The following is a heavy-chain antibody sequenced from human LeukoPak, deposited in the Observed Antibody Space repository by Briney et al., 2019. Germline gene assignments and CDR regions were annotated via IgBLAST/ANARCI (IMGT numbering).Heavy chain of an antibody. CDR1: GFTFSNYD. V-gene: IGHV3-23*01. CDR3: AKDLFPYCTNGLCYKRIRYFDN. CDR2: ISRGGIDT. Sequence: GGSLRLSCAASGFTFSNYDMSWVRQAPGGGLEWVSSISRGGIDTYYADSMKGRFTISRDNSKNNLYLQMNSLRAEDTALYYCAKDLFPYCTNGLCYKRIRYFDNWGQGTLVTVSS. D-gene: IGHD2-8*01. J-gene: IGHJ4*02.